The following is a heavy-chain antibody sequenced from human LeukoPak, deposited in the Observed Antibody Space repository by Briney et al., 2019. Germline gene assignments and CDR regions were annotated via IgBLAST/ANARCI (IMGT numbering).Heavy chain of an antibody. V-gene: IGHV3-23*01. Sequence: GGSLRLSCAASGFTFSSYAMSWVRQTPGKGLEWVSAISGSGGSTYYADSVEGRFTISRDNSNNTLYLQMNSPRAEGTAVYYCAKGKVSDSWGQGTLVTVSS. CDR1: GFTFSSYA. CDR3: AKGKVSDS. CDR2: ISGSGGST. J-gene: IGHJ4*02. D-gene: IGHD3-10*01.